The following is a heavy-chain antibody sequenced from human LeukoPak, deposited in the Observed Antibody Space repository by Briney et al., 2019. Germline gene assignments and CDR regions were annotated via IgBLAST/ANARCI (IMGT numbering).Heavy chain of an antibody. J-gene: IGHJ5*02. V-gene: IGHV3-48*03. CDR1: GFTFSSYE. D-gene: IGHD3-3*01. CDR2: ISSSGSTI. CDR3: ARAVGRGLRFLEWLSYNWFDP. Sequence: GGSLRLSCAASGFTFSSYEMNWVRQAPGKGLEWVSYISSSGSTIYYADSVKGRFTISRDNAKNSLYLQMNSLRAEDTAVYYCARAVGRGLRFLEWLSYNWFDPWGQGTLVTVSS.